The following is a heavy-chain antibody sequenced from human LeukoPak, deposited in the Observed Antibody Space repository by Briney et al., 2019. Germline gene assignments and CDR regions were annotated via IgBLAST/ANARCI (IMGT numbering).Heavy chain of an antibody. V-gene: IGHV4-34*01. Sequence: SETLSLTCAVYGGSFSGYYWSWIRQPPGKGLKWIGEINHSGSTNYNPSLKSRVTISVDTSKNQFSLKLSSVTDADTAVYYCARDRVKWLVYYYGMDVWGQGTTVTVSS. J-gene: IGHJ6*02. CDR2: INHSGST. CDR3: ARDRVKWLVYYYGMDV. D-gene: IGHD6-19*01. CDR1: GGSFSGYY.